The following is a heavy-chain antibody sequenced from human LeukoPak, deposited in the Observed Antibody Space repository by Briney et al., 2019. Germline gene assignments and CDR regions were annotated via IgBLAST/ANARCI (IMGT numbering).Heavy chain of an antibody. J-gene: IGHJ1*01. D-gene: IGHD3-22*01. CDR3: ARSYYDSTAYYLAEYFQH. V-gene: IGHV3-30-3*01. Sequence: PGGSLRLSCAASGFTFRIYAMHWVRQAPGKGLEWVALISYDGNNKYYADSVKGRFSISRDNSKNTMYLQMNSLRPEDTAFYYCARSYYDSTAYYLAEYFQHWGQGTLVTVSS. CDR1: GFTFRIYA. CDR2: ISYDGNNK.